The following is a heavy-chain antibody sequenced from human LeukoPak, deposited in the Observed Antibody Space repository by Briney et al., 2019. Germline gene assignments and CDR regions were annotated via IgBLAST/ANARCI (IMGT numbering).Heavy chain of an antibody. D-gene: IGHD2/OR15-2a*01. J-gene: IGHJ4*02. Sequence: ASVTVSCKSSGFTFTDHYIHWVRQGPGQGLEWMGYIGPHSTFTSSPQEFQGRVTMTRDASMSTAYMELTRLTSDDTAVYYCVREGEGPLSKDFDYWGQGTLVTVSS. CDR1: GFTFTDHY. V-gene: IGHV1-2*02. CDR2: IGPHSTFT. CDR3: VREGEGPLSKDFDY.